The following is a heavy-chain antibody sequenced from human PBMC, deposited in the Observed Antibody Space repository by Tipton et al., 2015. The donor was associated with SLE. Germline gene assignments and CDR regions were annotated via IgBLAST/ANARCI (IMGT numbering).Heavy chain of an antibody. CDR2: IYGGGST. D-gene: IGHD6-6*01. CDR3: ARVLEYSSSSLTLYYYYGMDV. Sequence: SLRLSCAASGFTVSSNYMSWVRQAPGKGLEWVSVIYGGGSTYYADSVKGRFTISRDNSKNTLYLQMNSLRAEDTAVYYCARVLEYSSSSLTLYYYYGMDVWGQGTTVIVSS. V-gene: IGHV3-53*05. J-gene: IGHJ6*02. CDR1: GFTVSSNY.